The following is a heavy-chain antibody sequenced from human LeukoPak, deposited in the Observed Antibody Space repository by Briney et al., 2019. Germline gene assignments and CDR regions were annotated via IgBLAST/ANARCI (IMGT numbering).Heavy chain of an antibody. D-gene: IGHD3-10*01. J-gene: IGHJ6*02. CDR3: AKAVWFGEFDYYFFGLDV. V-gene: IGHV3-23*01. Sequence: GGSLRLSCAAFGFTFCSYAMGWVRQAPGKGVEWVSAISGSGGDTYYADSVKGRFTFSRDNSKNTLYLQMNSLRPEDTALYYCAKAVWFGEFDYYFFGLDVWGQGTTVTVSS. CDR2: ISGSGGDT. CDR1: GFTFCSYA.